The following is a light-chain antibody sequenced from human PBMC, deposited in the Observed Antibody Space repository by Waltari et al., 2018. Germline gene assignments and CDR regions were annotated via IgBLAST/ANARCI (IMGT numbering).Light chain of an antibody. CDR3: QYYDNLPMFT. Sequence: DIQLTQSPSSLAASVGDRVPPTCRASQDIGGYLNWYQHQPGRAPKLLIYRTTILTTGVPSRFSGGASRTDYTLTITNLQPEDIATYYCQYYDNLPMFTFGPGTKVEIK. V-gene: IGKV1-33*01. CDR2: RTT. CDR1: QDIGGY. J-gene: IGKJ2*01.